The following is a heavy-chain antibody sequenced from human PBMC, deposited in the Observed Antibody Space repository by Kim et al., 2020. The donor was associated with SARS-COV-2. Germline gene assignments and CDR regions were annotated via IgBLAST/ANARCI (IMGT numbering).Heavy chain of an antibody. J-gene: IGHJ4*02. CDR3: ARGGWYPDY. V-gene: IGHV3-7*04. CDR2: IKEDGSQK. D-gene: IGHD6-19*01. Sequence: GGSLRLSCAASGFSCSNYWMSWVRQTPGKGLEWVANIKEDGSQKYYVDSVKGRFTISRDNAKNSLYLQMSSLRVEDTAVYYCARGGWYPDYWGQGTLVTVSS. CDR1: GFSCSNYW.